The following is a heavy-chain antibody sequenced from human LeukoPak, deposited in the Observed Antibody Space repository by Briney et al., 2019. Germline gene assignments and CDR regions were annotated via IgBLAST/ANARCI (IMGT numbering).Heavy chain of an antibody. CDR2: IFHSGST. Sequence: PSGTLSLTCAVSGGSISSSNWWSWVRQPPGKGLEWIGEIFHSGSTNYNPSLKSRVTISIDKSENQFSLKLSSVTAADTAVYYCARKYGLSGWYVHYWGQGTLVTVSS. CDR1: GGSISSSNW. J-gene: IGHJ4*02. V-gene: IGHV4-4*02. CDR3: ARKYGLSGWYVHY. D-gene: IGHD6-19*01.